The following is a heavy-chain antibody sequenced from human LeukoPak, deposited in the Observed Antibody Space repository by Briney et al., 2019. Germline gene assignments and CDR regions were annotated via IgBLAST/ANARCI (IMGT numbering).Heavy chain of an antibody. CDR3: AKDWYDISGYYGYFDY. V-gene: IGHV3-23*01. CDR1: GFTFSSYG. D-gene: IGHD3-22*01. J-gene: IGHJ4*02. CDR2: ISGSGRRT. Sequence: PGGSLRLSCAASGFTFSSYGMSWVRQAPGKGLEWVSVISGSGRRTYHADSVKGRFTISRDNSKNTLYLQMNSLRAEDTAVYYCAKDWYDISGYYGYFDYWGQGTLVTVSS.